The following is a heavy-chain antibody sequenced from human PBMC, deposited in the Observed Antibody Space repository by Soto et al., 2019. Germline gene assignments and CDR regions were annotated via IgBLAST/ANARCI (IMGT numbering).Heavy chain of an antibody. D-gene: IGHD4-17*01. CDR1: GYTFTSYY. CDR2: INPSGGST. Sequence: GASVKVSCKASGYTFTSYYMHWVRQAPGQGLEWMGIINPSGGSTSYAQKFQGRVTMTRDTSTSTVYMELSSLRSEDTAVYYCARDGYGDPPYYYYYYGMDVWGQGTTVTVSS. CDR3: ARDGYGDPPYYYYYYGMDV. V-gene: IGHV1-46*01. J-gene: IGHJ6*02.